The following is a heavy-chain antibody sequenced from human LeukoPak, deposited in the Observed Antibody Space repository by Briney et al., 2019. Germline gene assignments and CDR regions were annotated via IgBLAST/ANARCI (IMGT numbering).Heavy chain of an antibody. D-gene: IGHD1-26*01. Sequence: GESLKISCKGSGYSFTSYWIAWVRQMPGKGLEFMGIIYPGDSDTRYSPSFQGQVIISADKSIDTAYLQWGSLKASDTAMYYCARHAIEGATKSDFDYWGQGTLVTVSS. V-gene: IGHV5-51*01. CDR1: GYSFTSYW. J-gene: IGHJ4*02. CDR3: ARHAIEGATKSDFDY. CDR2: IYPGDSDT.